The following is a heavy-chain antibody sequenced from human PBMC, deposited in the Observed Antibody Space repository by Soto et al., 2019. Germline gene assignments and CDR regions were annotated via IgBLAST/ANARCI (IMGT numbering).Heavy chain of an antibody. CDR1: GGSFSGYY. Sequence: SETLSLTCAVYGGSFSGYYWSWIRQPPGKGLEWIGEINHSGSTNYNPSLKSRVTISVDTSKNQFSLKLSSVTAAHTAVYYCARETMVRGFGYYYGMDVWGQGTTVT. CDR3: ARETMVRGFGYYYGMDV. J-gene: IGHJ6*02. CDR2: INHSGST. V-gene: IGHV4-34*01. D-gene: IGHD3-10*01.